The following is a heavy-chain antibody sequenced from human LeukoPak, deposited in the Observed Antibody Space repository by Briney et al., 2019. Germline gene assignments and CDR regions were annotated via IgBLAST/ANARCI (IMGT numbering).Heavy chain of an antibody. CDR1: GFTLSSYA. CDR2: ISYDGSNK. Sequence: PGGSLILSCAASGFTLSSYAMHWVRQAPGKGLEWVAVISYDGSNKYYADSVKGRFTISRDNSKNTLYLQMNSLRAEDTAVYYCASLRNDEKKFDYWGQGTLVTVSS. J-gene: IGHJ4*02. V-gene: IGHV3-30*04. CDR3: ASLRNDEKKFDY. D-gene: IGHD1-1*01.